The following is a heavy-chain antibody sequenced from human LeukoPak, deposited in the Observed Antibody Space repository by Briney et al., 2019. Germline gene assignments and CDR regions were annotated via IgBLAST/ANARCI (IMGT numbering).Heavy chain of an antibody. J-gene: IGHJ5*02. CDR2: INHSGST. V-gene: IGHV4-34*01. CDR1: GGSFSGYY. D-gene: IGHD6-19*01. Sequence: SETLSLTCAVYGGSFSGYYWSWIRQPPGKGLEWIGEINHSGSTNYNPSLKSRVTISVDTSKNQFSLKLRSVTAADTAVYYCARSGSGWYDNYNWLDPWGQGTLVTVSS. CDR3: ARSGSGWYDNYNWLDP.